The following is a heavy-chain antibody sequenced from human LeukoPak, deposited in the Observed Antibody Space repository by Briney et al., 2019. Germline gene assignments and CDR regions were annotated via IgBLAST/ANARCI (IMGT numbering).Heavy chain of an antibody. D-gene: IGHD3-3*01. J-gene: IGHJ4*02. Sequence: GGSLRLSCAASGFTFSNAWMSWVRQAPGKGLEWVGRIKSKTDGGTTDYAAPVKGRFTISRDDSKNTLYLQMNSLKTEDTAVYYCTTDPEPGTPPLVGTIFGVEPTFDYWGQETLVTVSS. V-gene: IGHV3-15*01. CDR2: IKSKTDGGTT. CDR1: GFTFSNAW. CDR3: TTDPEPGTPPLVGTIFGVEPTFDY.